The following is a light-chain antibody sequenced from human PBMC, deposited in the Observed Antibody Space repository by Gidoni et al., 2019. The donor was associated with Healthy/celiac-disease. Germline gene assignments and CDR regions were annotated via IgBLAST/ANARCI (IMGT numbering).Light chain of an antibody. CDR3: QQYNSYPFT. J-gene: IGKJ3*01. CDR1: QSISSW. V-gene: IGKV1-5*03. CDR2: KAS. Sequence: IQMTHSPSPLSASVGDRVTITCRASQSISSWLAWYQQKPGKAPKLLIYKASSLESGVPSRFSGSGSGTEFTLTISSLQHDDFATYYCQQYNSYPFTFGPGTKVDIK.